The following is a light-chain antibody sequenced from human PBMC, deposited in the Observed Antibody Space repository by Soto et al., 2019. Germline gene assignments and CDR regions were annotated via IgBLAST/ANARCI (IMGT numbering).Light chain of an antibody. V-gene: IGLV2-11*01. J-gene: IGLJ2*01. CDR1: GSDVGGYNY. CDR2: DVS. CDR3: CSYAGSYPVV. Sequence: QSALTQPRSVSGSPGQSVTISCTGTGSDVGGYNYVSWYQQHPVKAPKLMIYDVSKRPSGVPDRFSGSKSGNTASLTISGLQAEDEADYYCCSYAGSYPVVFGGGTKLTVL.